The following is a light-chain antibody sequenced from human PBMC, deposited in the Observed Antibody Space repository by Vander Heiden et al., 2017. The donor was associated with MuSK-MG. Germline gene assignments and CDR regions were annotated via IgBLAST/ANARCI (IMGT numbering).Light chain of an antibody. CDR2: GAS. CDR3: QQYNNWS. V-gene: IGKV3-15*01. Sequence: DIVMTQSPATLSVSPGARATLSCRASQSVSSNLAWYQQNPGQAPRLLIYGASTRDTGIPARFSGSGSGTEFTLTISSLQSEDFAVYDCQQYNNWSFGGGTKVEIK. CDR1: QSVSSN. J-gene: IGKJ4*02.